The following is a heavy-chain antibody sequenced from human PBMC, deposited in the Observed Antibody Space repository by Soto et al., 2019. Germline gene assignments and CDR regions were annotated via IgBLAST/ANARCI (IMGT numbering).Heavy chain of an antibody. Sequence: SSVKVSCKVPENTLTELTIDWLRQAPGKGLEWMGRSAPEEGEPIYPQKFQGRVSMTEDPSTDTAYMELTSLRSEDTAVYFCAADRKIVGTTGAFDFCGQGTLLTGSS. CDR3: AADRKIVGTTGAFDF. CDR2: SAPEEGEP. V-gene: IGHV1-24*01. D-gene: IGHD1-26*01. CDR1: ENTLTELT. J-gene: IGHJ4*02.